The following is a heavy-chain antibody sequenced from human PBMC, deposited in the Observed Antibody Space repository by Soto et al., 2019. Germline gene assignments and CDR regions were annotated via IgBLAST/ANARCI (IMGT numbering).Heavy chain of an antibody. CDR3: ATRSHVFAY. Sequence: ASVKVSCKTSGYTFTNYGISWVRQAPGQGLEWMGWITTDKGKTTYAQKFQGRVTMTTDTSTSTAYMELRSLRSDDTAMYYCATRSHVFAYWGQGTLVTGSS. J-gene: IGHJ4*02. CDR1: GYTFTNYG. V-gene: IGHV1-18*01. CDR2: ITTDKGKT.